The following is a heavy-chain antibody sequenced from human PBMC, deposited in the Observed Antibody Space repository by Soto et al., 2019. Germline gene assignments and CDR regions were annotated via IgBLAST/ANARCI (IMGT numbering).Heavy chain of an antibody. V-gene: IGHV3-23*01. CDR2: ITNTGGAT. CDR1: GFNFGNLG. D-gene: IGHD3-3*02. Sequence: GAPRPSFAASGFNFGNLGMSWGRHAPGKGVQWVSSITNTGGATYHTDSVKGRFIVSRDNSKNAMFLLMRGLGVDDTALYFCARNPRSDIFGVRTIVENWLDPWGRGSLVTVSS. J-gene: IGHJ5*02. CDR3: ARNPRSDIFGVRTIVENWLDP.